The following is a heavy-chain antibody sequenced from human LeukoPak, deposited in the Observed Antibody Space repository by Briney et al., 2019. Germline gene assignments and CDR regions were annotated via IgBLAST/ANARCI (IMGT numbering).Heavy chain of an antibody. D-gene: IGHD4-23*01. CDR3: AREGTTVVTPSHAFDI. CDR2: IIPIFGTA. J-gene: IGHJ3*02. V-gene: IGHV1-69*13. Sequence: SVKVSCKASGGTFSSYAISWVRQAPGQGLELMGGIIPIFGTANYAQKFQGRVTITADESTSTAYMELSSLRSEDTAVYYCAREGTTVVTPSHAFDIWGQGTMVTVSS. CDR1: GGTFSSYA.